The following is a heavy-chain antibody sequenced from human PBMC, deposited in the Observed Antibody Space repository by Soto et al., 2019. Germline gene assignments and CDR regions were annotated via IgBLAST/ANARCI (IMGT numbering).Heavy chain of an antibody. CDR1: GFTFSSYA. Sequence: PGGSLRLSCAASGFTFSSYAMSWVRQAPGKGLEWVSAISGSGGSTYYADSVKGRFTISRDNSKTTLYLQMNSLRAEDTAVYYCAKDRPYYYDSSGDDAFDIWGQGTMVTVSS. CDR2: ISGSGGST. J-gene: IGHJ3*02. CDR3: AKDRPYYYDSSGDDAFDI. D-gene: IGHD3-22*01. V-gene: IGHV3-23*01.